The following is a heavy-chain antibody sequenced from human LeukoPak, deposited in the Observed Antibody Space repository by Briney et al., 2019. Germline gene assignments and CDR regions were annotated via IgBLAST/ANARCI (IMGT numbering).Heavy chain of an antibody. V-gene: IGHV4-30-4*08. Sequence: SETLSLTCTVSGGSISSGDYYWSWIRQPPGKGLEWIGYIYYSGSTYYNPSLKSRVTISVDTSKNQFSLKLSPVTAADTAVYYCASFIEAAGTRWFDPWGQGTLVTVSS. D-gene: IGHD6-13*01. CDR2: IYYSGST. CDR1: GGSISSGDYY. J-gene: IGHJ5*02. CDR3: ASFIEAAGTRWFDP.